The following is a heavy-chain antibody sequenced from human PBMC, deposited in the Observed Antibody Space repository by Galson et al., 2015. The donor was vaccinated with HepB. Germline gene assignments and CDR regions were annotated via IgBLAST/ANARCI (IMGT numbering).Heavy chain of an antibody. CDR2: TRSKPYGGST. D-gene: IGHD3-16*02. CDR1: GFTFGDYA. CDR3: TRDLRLGELSSTDFDY. J-gene: IGHJ4*02. V-gene: IGHV3-49*03. Sequence: SLRLSCATSGFTFGDYALSWFRQAPGKGLEWVGFTRSKPYGGSTEYAASAKGRFTISRDDSKSIAYLQMNGLRTEDTAVYYCTRDLRLGELSSTDFDYWGQATLVTGSA.